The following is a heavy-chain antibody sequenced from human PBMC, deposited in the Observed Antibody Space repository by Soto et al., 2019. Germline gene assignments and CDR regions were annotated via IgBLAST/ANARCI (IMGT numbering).Heavy chain of an antibody. CDR1: GGSISSSSYY. CDR2: IYYSGST. Sequence: SETLSLTCTVSGGSISSSSYYWGWIRQPPGKGLEWIGSIYYSGSTYYNPSLKSRVTISVDTSKNQFSLKLSSVTAADTAVYYCARTVVVVAATLYYFDYWGQGTLVTVS. D-gene: IGHD2-15*01. CDR3: ARTVVVVAATLYYFDY. J-gene: IGHJ4*02. V-gene: IGHV4-39*01.